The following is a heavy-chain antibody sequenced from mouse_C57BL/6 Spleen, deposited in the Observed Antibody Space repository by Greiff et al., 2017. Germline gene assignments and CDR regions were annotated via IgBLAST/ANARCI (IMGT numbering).Heavy chain of an antibody. J-gene: IGHJ2*01. V-gene: IGHV5-4*01. D-gene: IGHD4-1*01. CDR2: ISDGGSYT. CDR1: GFTFSSYA. Sequence: EVQLVESGGGLVKPGGSLKLSCAASGFTFSSYAMSWVRQTPEKRLEWVATISDGGSYTYYPDNVKGRFTISRDNAKNNLYLQMSHLKSEDTSMYYCARDLGGTKDYWGQGTTLTVSS. CDR3: ARDLGGTKDY.